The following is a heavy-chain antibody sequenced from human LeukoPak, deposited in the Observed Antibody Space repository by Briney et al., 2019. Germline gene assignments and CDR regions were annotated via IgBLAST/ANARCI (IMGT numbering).Heavy chain of an antibody. CDR1: GFIVSNTY. CDR3: ARDLDIVVVAAPNWFDP. V-gene: IGHV3-53*01. J-gene: IGHJ5*02. D-gene: IGHD2-2*03. Sequence: GGSLRLSCAASGFIVSNTYMTWVRQAPGKGLEWVSVIHNDGSTYYADSVKGRFTISRDNSKNMLFLRMNSLRVEDTAVYYCARDLDIVVVAAPNWFDPWGQGTLVTVSS. CDR2: IHNDGST.